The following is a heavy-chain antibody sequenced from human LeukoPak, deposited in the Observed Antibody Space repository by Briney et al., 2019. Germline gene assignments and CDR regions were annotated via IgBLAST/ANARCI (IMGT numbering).Heavy chain of an antibody. D-gene: IGHD6-13*01. CDR1: GYTFTSYG. J-gene: IGHJ1*01. CDR2: ISAYNGNT. Sequence: ASVKVSCKASGYTFTSYGISWVRQAPGQGLEWMGWISAYNGNTNYAQKLQGRVTMTTDTSTSTAYMELGSLRSDDTAMYYCARSDGWEAAAGTGGFRFQHWGQGTLVTVSS. CDR3: ARSDGWEAAAGTGGFRFQH. V-gene: IGHV1-18*01.